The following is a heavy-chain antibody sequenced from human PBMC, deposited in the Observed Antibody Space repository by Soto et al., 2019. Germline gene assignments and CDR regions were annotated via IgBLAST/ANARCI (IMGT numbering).Heavy chain of an antibody. CDR1: GFTFTTYA. Sequence: EVQLLESGGGLVQPGGSLRLSCAASGFTFTTYAMSWVRQAPGKGLEWVSTISVRGDSTYYADSVKGRFAVSRANSKNTMYLQMNRLRAEDTAIYYCAPRHLPYCSGGTCNPFDFWGQGTLVTVSS. CDR3: APRHLPYCSGGTCNPFDF. D-gene: IGHD2-15*01. J-gene: IGHJ4*02. CDR2: ISVRGDST. V-gene: IGHV3-23*01.